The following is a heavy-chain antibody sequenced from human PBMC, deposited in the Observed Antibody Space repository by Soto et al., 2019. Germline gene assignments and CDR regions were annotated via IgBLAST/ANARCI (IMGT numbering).Heavy chain of an antibody. CDR2: IYYSGST. Sequence: PSETLSLTCTVSGGSISSSSYYWGWIRQPPGKGLEWIGSIYYSGSTYYNPSLKSRVTISVDTSKNKFSLKLSSVTAADTAVYYFARHPRFLEWLLSNWFDPWGQGTLVTAS. CDR1: GGSISSSSYY. V-gene: IGHV4-39*01. D-gene: IGHD3-3*01. J-gene: IGHJ5*02. CDR3: ARHPRFLEWLLSNWFDP.